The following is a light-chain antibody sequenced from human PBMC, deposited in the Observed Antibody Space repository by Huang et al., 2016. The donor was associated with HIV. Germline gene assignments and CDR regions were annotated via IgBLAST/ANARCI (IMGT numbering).Light chain of an antibody. Sequence: EIVLTQSPGTLSLSPGERATLSCRACQSVSSSYLAWYRQRPGQAPRLVIYGTSNRATGILDRFSGSESGTDFTLTISRLEPEDFAVYYCQQYGSSYTFGQGTKLEIK. CDR1: QSVSSSY. CDR2: GTS. CDR3: QQYGSSYT. V-gene: IGKV3-20*01. J-gene: IGKJ2*01.